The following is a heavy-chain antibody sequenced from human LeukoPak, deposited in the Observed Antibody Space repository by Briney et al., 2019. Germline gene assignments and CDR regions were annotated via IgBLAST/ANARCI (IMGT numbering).Heavy chain of an antibody. CDR3: ATLIMITFGGVTPSDYFDY. CDR2: ISAYNGNT. D-gene: IGHD3-16*01. J-gene: IGHJ4*02. V-gene: IGHV1-18*01. Sequence: GASMKVSCKASGYTFTSYGISWVRQAPGQGLEWMGWISAYNGNTNYAQKLQGRVTMTTDTSTSTAYMELRSLRSDDTAVYYCATLIMITFGGVTPSDYFDYWGQGTLVTVSS. CDR1: GYTFTSYG.